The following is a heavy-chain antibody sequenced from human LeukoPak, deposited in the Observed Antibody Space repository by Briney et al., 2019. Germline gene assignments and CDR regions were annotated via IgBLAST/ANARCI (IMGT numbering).Heavy chain of an antibody. CDR2: IYSGGST. V-gene: IGHV3-66*01. CDR3: ARSRTTYYYDSSSNYFDY. D-gene: IGHD3-22*01. CDR1: GFTISSNY. J-gene: IGHJ4*02. Sequence: GGSLRLSCAASGFTISSNYMGWVRQAPGKGLEWVSIIYSGGSTYFADSVKGRFTISRDNSKNTLYLHMNSLRAEDTAVYYCARSRTTYYYDSSSNYFDYWGQGALVTVSS.